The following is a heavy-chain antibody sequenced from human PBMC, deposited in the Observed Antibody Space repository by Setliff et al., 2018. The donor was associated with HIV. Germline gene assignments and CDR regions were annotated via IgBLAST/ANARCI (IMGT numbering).Heavy chain of an antibody. J-gene: IGHJ4*02. CDR3: ATERWLYQNFDS. CDR1: GGSINSGIYY. Sequence: KPSETLSLTCTVSGGSINSGIYYWTWIRQPAGKGLEWLGRIHIGGNTNYNPSLKSRVTMSVDTSKNQFSLNLNSVTATDTAIYYCATERWLYQNFDSWGQGTQVTVSS. D-gene: IGHD3-16*01. V-gene: IGHV4-61*02. CDR2: IHIGGNT.